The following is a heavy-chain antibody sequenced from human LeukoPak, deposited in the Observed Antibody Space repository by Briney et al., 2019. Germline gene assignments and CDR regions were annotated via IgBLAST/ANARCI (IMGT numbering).Heavy chain of an antibody. J-gene: IGHJ4*02. Sequence: GGSLRLSCTASGFTFSNFWMHWVRQAPGKGLEWVSRINDDGRSTSCADSVKGRFTISRDNAKNTVYLQMNTLRAEDTAVYYCARAYCGGDCYSRAMDYWGQGTLVTVSS. V-gene: IGHV3-74*01. D-gene: IGHD2-21*02. CDR2: INDDGRST. CDR3: ARAYCGGDCYSRAMDY. CDR1: GFTFSNFW.